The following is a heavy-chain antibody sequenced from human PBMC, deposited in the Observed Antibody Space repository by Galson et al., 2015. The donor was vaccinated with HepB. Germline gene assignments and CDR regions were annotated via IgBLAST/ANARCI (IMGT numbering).Heavy chain of an antibody. V-gene: IGHV3-15*07. CDR2: IKSKTDGGTT. CDR1: GFTFSNAW. D-gene: IGHD1-26*01. CDR3: TMWELLYYYYYYMDV. J-gene: IGHJ6*03. Sequence: SLRLSCAASGFTFSNAWMNWVRQAPGKGLEWVGRIKSKTDGGTTDYAAPVKGRFTISRDDSKNTLYLQMNSLKTEDTAVYYCTMWELLYYYYYYMDVWGKGTTVTVSS.